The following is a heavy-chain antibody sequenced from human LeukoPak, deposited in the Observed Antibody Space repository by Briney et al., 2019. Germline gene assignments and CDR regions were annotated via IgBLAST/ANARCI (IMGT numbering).Heavy chain of an antibody. V-gene: IGHV4-59*08. CDR1: GGSISSYY. D-gene: IGHD2-15*01. J-gene: IGHJ1*01. CDR2: IYYSGST. CDR3: ARHGCSGGSWPFQH. Sequence: KPSETLSLTCTVSGGSISSYYWSWIRQPPGKGLEWIGYIYYSGSTNYNPSLKSRVIISVDTSKNQFSLKLSSVTAADTAVYYCARHGCSGGSWPFQHWGQGTLVTGSS.